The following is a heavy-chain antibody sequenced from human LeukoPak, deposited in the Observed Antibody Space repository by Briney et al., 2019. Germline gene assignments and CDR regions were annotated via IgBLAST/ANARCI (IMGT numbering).Heavy chain of an antibody. D-gene: IGHD1-26*01. J-gene: IGHJ5*02. CDR3: ARDRSGSYPEGWFDP. Sequence: PGGSLRLSCAASGFTFSSYSMNWVRQAPGKGLEWVSSISSSSSYIYYADSVKGRFTISRDNAENSLYLQMNSLRAEDTAVYYCARDRSGSYPEGWFDPWGQGTLVTVSS. CDR1: GFTFSSYS. CDR2: ISSSSSYI. V-gene: IGHV3-21*01.